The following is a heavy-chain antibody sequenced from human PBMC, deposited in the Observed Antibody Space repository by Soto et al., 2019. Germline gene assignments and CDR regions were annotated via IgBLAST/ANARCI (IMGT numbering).Heavy chain of an antibody. CDR1: GFSLTTSGVG. CDR2: IYWDDDK. D-gene: IGHD3-3*01. CDR3: AHRVLRTVFGLVTLTAIYFDF. V-gene: IGHV2-5*02. J-gene: IGHJ4*02. Sequence: QITLNESGPTPVKPRQTLTLTCTVSGFSLTTSGVGVGWIRQSPGKAPECLALIYWDDDKRYSPSLKRRLTITTYTAKNQVVLTMADLDPADTATYYCAHRVLRTVFGLVTLTAIYFDFWGPGTPVAVSS.